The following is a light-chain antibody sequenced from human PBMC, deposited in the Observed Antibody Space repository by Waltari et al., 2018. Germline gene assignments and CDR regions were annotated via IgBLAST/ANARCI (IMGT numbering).Light chain of an antibody. CDR1: SSDVGGYNY. V-gene: IGLV2-11*01. CDR3: CSYAGNVL. Sequence: QSALTQPRSVSGSPGQSVTISCTGTSSDVGGYNYVSWYQQHPGKAPELMIYDVSKRPSGGPDRFSGSKSGNTASLTISGRQAEDEADYYCCSYAGNVLFGGGTKLTVL. J-gene: IGLJ2*01. CDR2: DVS.